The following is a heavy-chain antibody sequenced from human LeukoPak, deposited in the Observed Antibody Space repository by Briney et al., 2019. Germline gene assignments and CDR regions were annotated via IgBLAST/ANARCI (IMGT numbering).Heavy chain of an antibody. CDR2: IRYDGSNK. Sequence: PGGSLRLSCAASGFTFSSYGMHWVRQAPGKGLEWVAFIRYDGSNKYYADSVKGRFTISRDNSKNTLYLQMNSLRAEDTAVYYCAKEPRDCTGGTCYSVGGYYFHYCGQGTLVTVSS. CDR1: GFTFSSYG. CDR3: AKEPRDCTGGTCYSVGGYYFHY. J-gene: IGHJ4*02. D-gene: IGHD2-15*01. V-gene: IGHV3-30*02.